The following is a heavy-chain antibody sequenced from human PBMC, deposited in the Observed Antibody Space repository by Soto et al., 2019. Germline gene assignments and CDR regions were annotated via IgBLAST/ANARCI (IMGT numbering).Heavy chain of an antibody. CDR2: ISAYNGNT. Sequence: QVQLVQSGAEVKKPGASVKVSCKASGYTFNRYAISWVRQAPGQGLEWMGWISAYNGNTNYAQKFQGRVTMTTDTSTSTAYMELRSLRSDDTAVYYCAMLYYYDSSGYYYVEDFWGQGTLVTVSS. J-gene: IGHJ4*02. V-gene: IGHV1-18*01. CDR1: GYTFNRYA. D-gene: IGHD3-22*01. CDR3: AMLYYYDSSGYYYVEDF.